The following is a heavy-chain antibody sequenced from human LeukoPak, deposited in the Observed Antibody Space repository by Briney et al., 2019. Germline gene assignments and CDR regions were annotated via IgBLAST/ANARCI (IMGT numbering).Heavy chain of an antibody. CDR1: GFTFSNAW. J-gene: IGHJ4*02. CDR2: IRSKSDGGTT. CDR3: TTDAAYCSGVTCYARFDY. D-gene: IGHD2-15*01. V-gene: IGHV3-15*01. Sequence: GGSLRLSCEVSGFTFSNAWMSWVRQTPGKGLEWVGRIRSKSDGGTTHYAAPVKGRFTISGDDSKNTLFLQMNSLRTEDTAVYYCTTDAAYCSGVTCYARFDYWGQGTLVTVSS.